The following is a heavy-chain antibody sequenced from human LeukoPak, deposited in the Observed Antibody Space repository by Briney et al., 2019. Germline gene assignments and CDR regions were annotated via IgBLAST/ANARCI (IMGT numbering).Heavy chain of an antibody. CDR1: GFTFSSYS. D-gene: IGHD5-12*01. J-gene: IGHJ5*02. CDR2: ISSSSSTI. V-gene: IGHV3-48*01. CDR3: ARRSGYDHGWFDP. Sequence: GGSLRLSCAASGFTFSSYSMNWVRQAPGKGLEWVSYISSSSSTIYYADSVKGRFTISRDNAKNSLYLQMNSLRAEDTAVYYCARRSGYDHGWFDPWGQGTLVTVSS.